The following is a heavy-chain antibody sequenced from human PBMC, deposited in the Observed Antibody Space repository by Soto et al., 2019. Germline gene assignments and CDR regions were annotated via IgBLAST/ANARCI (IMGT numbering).Heavy chain of an antibody. CDR2: INHSGST. D-gene: IGHD3-22*01. CDR1: GGSFSGYY. CDR3: ARGYYYSDRSGYFTPDI. Sequence: SETLSLTCAVYGGSFSGYYWSWIRQPPGKGLEWIGEINHSGSTNYNPSLKSRVTISVDTSKNQFSLKLSSVTAADTAVYYCARGYYYSDRSGYFTPDIWRQVTMVTVSS. J-gene: IGHJ3*02. V-gene: IGHV4-34*01.